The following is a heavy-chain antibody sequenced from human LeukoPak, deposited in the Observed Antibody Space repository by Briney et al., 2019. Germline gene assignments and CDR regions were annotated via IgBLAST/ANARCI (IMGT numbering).Heavy chain of an antibody. CDR2: INHSGST. CDR3: ARDLVWELPSGVFDY. D-gene: IGHD1-26*01. J-gene: IGHJ4*02. Sequence: PSETLSLTCAVYGGSFSGYYWSWIRQPPGKGLEWIGEINHSGSTNYNPSLKSRVTISVDTSKNQFSLKLSSVTAADTAVYYCARDLVWELPSGVFDYWGQGTLVTVSS. CDR1: GGSFSGYY. V-gene: IGHV4-34*01.